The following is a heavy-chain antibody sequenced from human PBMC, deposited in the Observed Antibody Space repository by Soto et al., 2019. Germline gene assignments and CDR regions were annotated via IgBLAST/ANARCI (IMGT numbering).Heavy chain of an antibody. V-gene: IGHV1-8*01. D-gene: IGHD2-15*01. CDR2: MNPNSGNT. Sequence: ASVKVSCKASGYTFTSYDINWVRQATGQGLERMGWMNPNSGNTGYAQKFQGRVTMTRNTSISTAYMELSSLRSEDTAVYYCARVMVAARDAFDIWGQGTIVTVSS. CDR3: ARVMVAARDAFDI. J-gene: IGHJ3*02. CDR1: GYTFTSYD.